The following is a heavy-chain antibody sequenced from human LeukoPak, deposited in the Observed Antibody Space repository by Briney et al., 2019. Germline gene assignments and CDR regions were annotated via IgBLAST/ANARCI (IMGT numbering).Heavy chain of an antibody. D-gene: IGHD5-12*01. V-gene: IGHV4-34*01. CDR2: INHSGST. Sequence: SGGSLRLSCAASGFTFSNYAMSWVRQAPGKGLEWIGEINHSGSTNYNPSLKSRVTISVDTSKNQFSLKLSSVTAADTAVYYCARGGYSGYRYYFDYWGQGTLVTVSS. CDR1: GFTFSNYA. CDR3: ARGGYSGYRYYFDY. J-gene: IGHJ4*02.